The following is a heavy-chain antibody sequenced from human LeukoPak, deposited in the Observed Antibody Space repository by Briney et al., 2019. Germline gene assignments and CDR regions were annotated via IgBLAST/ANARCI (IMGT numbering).Heavy chain of an antibody. CDR3: ATGRYCSGTTCYSSLDF. Sequence: GESLKISCKGSGYSFTNYWIARVRQMPGKGLEWMGIIHPGDSNTRYSPSFQGQVTISVDKSITTAYLQWSSLKASDTAVYYCATGRYCSGTTCYSSLDFWGQGTLVTVSS. D-gene: IGHD2-15*01. J-gene: IGHJ4*02. CDR2: IHPGDSNT. V-gene: IGHV5-51*01. CDR1: GYSFTNYW.